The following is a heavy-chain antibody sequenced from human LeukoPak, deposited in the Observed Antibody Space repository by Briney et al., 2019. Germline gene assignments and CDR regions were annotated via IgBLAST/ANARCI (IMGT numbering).Heavy chain of an antibody. CDR1: GFTFDDYA. CDR3: AKDLLRYFDWASAFDY. V-gene: IGHV3-30-3*01. CDR2: ISYDGSNK. Sequence: GRSLRLSCAASGFTFDDYAMHWVRQAPGKGLEWVAVISYDGSNKYYADSVKGRFTISRDNSKNTLYLQMNSLRAEDTAVYYCAKDLLRYFDWASAFDYWGQGTLVTVSS. J-gene: IGHJ4*02. D-gene: IGHD3-9*01.